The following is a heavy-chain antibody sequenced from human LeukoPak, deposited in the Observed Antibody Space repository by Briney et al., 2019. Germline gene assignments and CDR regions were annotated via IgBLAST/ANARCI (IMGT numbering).Heavy chain of an antibody. Sequence: GGSLRLSCAASGFTFSSYSMNWVRQAPGKGLEWVSSISSSSSYIYYADSVKGRFTISRDNAKNSLYLQMNSLRAEDTAVYYCARDRAYYDFWSGYYTIDYWGQGTLVTVSS. V-gene: IGHV3-21*01. D-gene: IGHD3-3*01. J-gene: IGHJ4*02. CDR2: ISSSSSYI. CDR1: GFTFSSYS. CDR3: ARDRAYYDFWSGYYTIDY.